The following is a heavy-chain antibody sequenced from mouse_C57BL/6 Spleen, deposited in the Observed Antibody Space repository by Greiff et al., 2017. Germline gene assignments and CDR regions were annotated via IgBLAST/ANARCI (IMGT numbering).Heavy chain of an antibody. CDR2: IDPETGGT. J-gene: IGHJ2*01. V-gene: IGHV1-15*01. Sequence: QVQLQQSGAELVRPGASVTLSCKASGYTFTDYEMHWVKQTPVHGLEWIGAIDPETGGTAYTQKFKGKAILTADKSSSTAYMELRSLTSEDSAVYYCTRTYYGSCEDDWGQGTTLTVSS. CDR1: GYTFTDYE. CDR3: TRTYYGSCEDD. D-gene: IGHD1-1*01.